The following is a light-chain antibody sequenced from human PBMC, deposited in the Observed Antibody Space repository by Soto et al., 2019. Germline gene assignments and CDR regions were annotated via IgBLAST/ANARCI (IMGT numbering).Light chain of an antibody. V-gene: IGKV3-20*01. Sequence: EIVLTQSPGTLSLSPGERATLSCRASQSVGRDYLAWYQQKPGQDPRLLIYHASSRATGIPDRFIGSGSGTDFTLTISRLEPEDFAEFYCQQYASSPLTFGGWTKVEIK. J-gene: IGKJ4*01. CDR1: QSVGRDY. CDR2: HAS. CDR3: QQYASSPLT.